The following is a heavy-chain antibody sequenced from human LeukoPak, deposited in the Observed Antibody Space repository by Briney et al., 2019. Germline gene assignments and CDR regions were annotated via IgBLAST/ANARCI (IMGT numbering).Heavy chain of an antibody. J-gene: IGHJ3*02. CDR3: ARYDILPGTHGAFDI. Sequence: SETLSLTCAVSGGSISSGDFSWSWIRQPPGKGLEWIGYMYHNGSTYCSPSLKSRVTISVDRSKNQFSLKLSSVTAADTAVYYCARYDILPGTHGAFDIWGRGTMVTVSS. CDR1: GGSISSGDFS. V-gene: IGHV4-30-2*01. CDR2: MYHNGST. D-gene: IGHD3-9*01.